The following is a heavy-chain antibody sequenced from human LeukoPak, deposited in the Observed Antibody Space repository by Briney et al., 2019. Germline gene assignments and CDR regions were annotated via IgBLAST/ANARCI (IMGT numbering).Heavy chain of an antibody. CDR2: ISPDGKDT. V-gene: IGHV3-74*01. Sequence: GGSLRLSCAASGFTSSNYWIYWVRQVPGKGLVWVSRISPDGKDTSHADSVKGRFTISRDNAKNTLYLQMNSLRAEDTAVYYCATYNWEYEADYWGQGTLVTVSS. J-gene: IGHJ4*02. CDR1: GFTSSNYW. CDR3: ATYNWEYEADY. D-gene: IGHD1-20*01.